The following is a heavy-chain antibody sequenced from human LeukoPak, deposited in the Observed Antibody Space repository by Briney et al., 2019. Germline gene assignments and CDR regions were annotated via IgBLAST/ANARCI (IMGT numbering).Heavy chain of an antibody. CDR3: ARAAGTNRFDP. CDR2: ISYDGSNK. J-gene: IGHJ5*02. Sequence: GGSLRLSCAASAFTFSSYAVHWVRQAPGKGLEWVAVISYDGSNKYYADSVKGRFTISRDNAKNSLYLQMNSLRAEDTAVYYCARAAGTNRFDPWGQGALVTVSS. V-gene: IGHV3-30-3*01. CDR1: AFTFSSYA. D-gene: IGHD6-13*01.